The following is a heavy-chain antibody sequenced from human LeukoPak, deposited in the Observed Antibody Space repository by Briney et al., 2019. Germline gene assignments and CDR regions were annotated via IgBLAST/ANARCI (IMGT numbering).Heavy chain of an antibody. CDR2: INHSGST. CDR1: GGSFSGYY. Sequence: SETLSLTCAVYGGSFSGYYWSWIRQPPGKGLEWIGEINHSGSTNYNPSLKSRVTISVDTSKNQFSLKLSSVTAADTAVYYCARQMGDFWSGYHYFDYWGQGTLVTVSS. CDR3: ARQMGDFWSGYHYFDY. D-gene: IGHD3-3*01. V-gene: IGHV4-34*01. J-gene: IGHJ4*02.